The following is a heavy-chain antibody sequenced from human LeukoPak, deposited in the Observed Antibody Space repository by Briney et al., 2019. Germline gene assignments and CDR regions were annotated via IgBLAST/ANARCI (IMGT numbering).Heavy chain of an antibody. D-gene: IGHD1-1*01. V-gene: IGHV1-18*01. Sequence: RASVKVSCKASGYTFTIYGISWVRQAPGQGLEWMGWISGFNGATNYAQKFQGRVTMTLDTSTNTTYMDLRTVTPDDTAIYYCARALPGAATAHNWFDPWGQGTLVTVSS. CDR3: ARALPGAATAHNWFDP. CDR2: ISGFNGAT. J-gene: IGHJ5*02. CDR1: GYTFTIYG.